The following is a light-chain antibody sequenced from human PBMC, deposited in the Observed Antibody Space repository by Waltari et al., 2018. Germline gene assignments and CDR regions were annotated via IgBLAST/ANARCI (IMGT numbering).Light chain of an antibody. Sequence: EIVITQSPATLSVSPAKRVTLACRAIQSISTNLAWYHQRHGQAPRLLIYAASSRAHDILARLSGGGSGTAFTLIISSMLSADFAVYYCQQYSNWPSPLTFGGGTKVEI. CDR1: QSISTN. CDR3: QQYSNWPSPLT. V-gene: IGKV3-15*01. J-gene: IGKJ4*01. CDR2: AAS.